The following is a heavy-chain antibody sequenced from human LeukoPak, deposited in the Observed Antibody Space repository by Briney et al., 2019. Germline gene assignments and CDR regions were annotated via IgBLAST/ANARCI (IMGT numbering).Heavy chain of an antibody. CDR3: TRRGYDILTGYYKYFDY. Sequence: GGSLRLSCAASGFTFSGSAMHWVRQASGKGLEWVGRIRSKANSYATAYAASVKGRFTISRDDSKNTAYLRMNSLKTEDTAVYYCTRRGYDILTGYYKYFDYWGQGTLVTVSS. J-gene: IGHJ4*02. CDR1: GFTFSGSA. D-gene: IGHD3-9*01. V-gene: IGHV3-73*01. CDR2: IRSKANSYAT.